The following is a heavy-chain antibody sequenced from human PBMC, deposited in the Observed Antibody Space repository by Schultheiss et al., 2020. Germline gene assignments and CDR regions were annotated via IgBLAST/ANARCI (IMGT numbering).Heavy chain of an antibody. V-gene: IGHV1-69*13. D-gene: IGHD3-16*01. CDR1: GGTFSSYA. CDR3: ASGGWGESPSNYYYGMDV. J-gene: IGHJ6*02. Sequence: AVKVAFKASGGTFSSYAISWVRQAPGQGLEWMGGIIPIFGTANYAQKFQGRVTITADESTSTAYMELSSLRSEDTAVYYCASGGWGESPSNYYYGMDVWGQGTTVTV. CDR2: IIPIFGTA.